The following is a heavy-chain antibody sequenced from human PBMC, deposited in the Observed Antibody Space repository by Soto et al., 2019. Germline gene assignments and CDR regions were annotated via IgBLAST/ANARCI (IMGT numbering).Heavy chain of an antibody. D-gene: IGHD2-15*01. CDR3: AKDWSSGARVSYYYYGMDV. Sequence: GGSLRLSCAASGFTFSSYGMHWVRQAPGKGLEWVAVISYDVSNKYYADSVKGRFTISRDNSKNTLYLQMNSLRAEDTAVYYCAKDWSSGARVSYYYYGMDVWGQGTTVTVSS. CDR1: GFTFSSYG. V-gene: IGHV3-30*18. CDR2: ISYDVSNK. J-gene: IGHJ6*02.